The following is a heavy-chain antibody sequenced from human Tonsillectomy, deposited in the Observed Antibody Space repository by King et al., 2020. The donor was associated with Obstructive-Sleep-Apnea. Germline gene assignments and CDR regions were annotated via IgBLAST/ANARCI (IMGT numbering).Heavy chain of an antibody. Sequence: VQLVQSGAEVKKPGASVKVSCKASGYTFTSHGISWVRQAPGQGLEWMGWVSAYKGNTNYAQKLQDRVTMTTDTSTSTAYMELRSLRSDDTAVYYCGRDSGVTSYYYYGMDVWGQGTTVTVSS. CDR2: VSAYKGNT. J-gene: IGHJ6*02. D-gene: IGHD4-11*01. V-gene: IGHV1-18*01. CDR1: GYTFTSHG. CDR3: GRDSGVTSYYYYGMDV.